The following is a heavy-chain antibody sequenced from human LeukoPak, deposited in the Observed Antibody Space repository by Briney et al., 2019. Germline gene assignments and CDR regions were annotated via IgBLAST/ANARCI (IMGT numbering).Heavy chain of an antibody. Sequence: SETLSLTCAVYGGSFSGYYWSWIRQPPGKGLEWIGEINHSGSTNYNPSLKSRVTISVDTSKNQFSLKLSSVTAADTAVYYCATSPAPRYYDSSGYYFEYFQHWGQGTLVTVSS. CDR3: ATSPAPRYYDSSGYYFEYFQH. V-gene: IGHV4-34*01. CDR1: GGSFSGYY. J-gene: IGHJ1*01. D-gene: IGHD3-22*01. CDR2: INHSGST.